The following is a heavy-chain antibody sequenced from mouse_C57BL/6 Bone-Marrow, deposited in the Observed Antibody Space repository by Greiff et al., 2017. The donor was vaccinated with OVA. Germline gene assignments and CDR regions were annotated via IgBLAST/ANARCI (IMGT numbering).Heavy chain of an antibody. J-gene: IGHJ1*03. V-gene: IGHV1-82*01. CDR2: IYPGDGDT. CDR3: AMGYGNLPRDV. CDR1: GYAFSSSW. D-gene: IGHD2-1*01. Sequence: QVQLQQSGPELVKPGASVKISCKASGYAFSSSWMNWVKQRPGKGLEWIGRIYPGDGDTNYNGKFKGNATLTADKSSSTAYMQLSSLTSEDSAVYFCAMGYGNLPRDVWGTGTTVTVSS.